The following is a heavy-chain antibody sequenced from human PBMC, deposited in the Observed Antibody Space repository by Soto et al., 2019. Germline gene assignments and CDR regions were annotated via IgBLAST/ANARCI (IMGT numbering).Heavy chain of an antibody. CDR2: FYPGDSDT. CDR1: GYSFTSYW. D-gene: IGHD3-9*01. V-gene: IGHV5-51*01. CDR3: ARQFLLERSWFAP. J-gene: IGHJ5*02. Sequence: GESLKISCKGSGYSFTSYWIGWVRQMPGKGLEWMGIFYPGDSDTRYSPSFQGQVTISADKSISTAYLQWSSLKASDTAMYYCARQFLLERSWFAPWGQGTLVTVSS.